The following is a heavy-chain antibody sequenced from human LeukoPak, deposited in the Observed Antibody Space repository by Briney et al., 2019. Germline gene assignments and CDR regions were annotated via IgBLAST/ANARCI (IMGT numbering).Heavy chain of an antibody. CDR2: ISGNGANT. J-gene: IGHJ4*02. Sequence: GGSLRLSCAASGFTFSNYAMSWVRQAPGKGLEWVSGISGNGANTYHADSVKGRFTISRDNSKNTLYVQMHSLRAEDTAVYYCAKCEGPLPGIAVAGPYYFDYWGQGTLVTVSS. CDR1: GFTFSNYA. CDR3: AKCEGPLPGIAVAGPYYFDY. D-gene: IGHD6-19*01. V-gene: IGHV3-23*01.